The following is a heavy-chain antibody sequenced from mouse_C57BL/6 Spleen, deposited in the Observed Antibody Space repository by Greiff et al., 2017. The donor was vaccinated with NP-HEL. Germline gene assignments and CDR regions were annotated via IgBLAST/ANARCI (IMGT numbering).Heavy chain of an antibody. Sequence: EVQLQQSGPELVKPGASVKISCKASGYTFTDYYMNWVKQSHGKSLEWIGDINPNNGGTSYNQKFKGKATLTVDKSSSTAYMELRSLTSEDSAVYYCANYDGSKPFAYWGQGTLVTVSA. V-gene: IGHV1-26*01. CDR3: ANYDGSKPFAY. J-gene: IGHJ3*01. CDR2: INPNNGGT. CDR1: GYTFTDYY. D-gene: IGHD1-1*01.